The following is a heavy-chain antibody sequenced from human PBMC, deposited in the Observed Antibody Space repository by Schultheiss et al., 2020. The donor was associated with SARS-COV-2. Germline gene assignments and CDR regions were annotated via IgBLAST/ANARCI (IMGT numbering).Heavy chain of an antibody. D-gene: IGHD1-1*01. Sequence: GGSLRLSWAASGFSISSYEMNWVRQAPGKGLECVSYIGSSGSTIYYADSVKGRFSISRDNSKNTVYLQMNSLRAEDTAVYYCARDWPRGTYGFDSWGQGTLVTVSS. CDR3: ARDWPRGTYGFDS. J-gene: IGHJ5*01. V-gene: IGHV3-48*03. CDR1: GFSISSYE. CDR2: IGSSGSTI.